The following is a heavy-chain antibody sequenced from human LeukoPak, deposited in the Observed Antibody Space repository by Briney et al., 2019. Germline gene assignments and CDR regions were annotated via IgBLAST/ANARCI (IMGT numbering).Heavy chain of an antibody. V-gene: IGHV1-46*01. CDR3: ARDGYYDFWSGYQYYGMDV. Sequence: ASVKVSRKASGYTFTSYYMHWVRQAPGQGLEWMGIINPSGGSTSYAQKFQGRVTMTRDTSTSTVYMELSSLRSEDTAVYYCARDGYYDFWSGYQYYGMDVWGQGTTVTVSS. CDR1: GYTFTSYY. J-gene: IGHJ6*02. CDR2: INPSGGST. D-gene: IGHD3-3*01.